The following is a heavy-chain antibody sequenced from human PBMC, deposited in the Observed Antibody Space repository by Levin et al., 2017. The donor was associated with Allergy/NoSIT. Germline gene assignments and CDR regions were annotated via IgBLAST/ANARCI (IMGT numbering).Heavy chain of an antibody. Sequence: GESLKISCAASGFTFSDYWMTWVRQPPGKGLEWVANINQDGTQKHHADPVKGRFTISRDNAENSLFLQMNYLGTDDTAVYFCARDTTVGGEAWGQGTLVTVSS. V-gene: IGHV3-7*03. CDR1: GFTFSDYW. J-gene: IGHJ5*02. CDR3: ARDTTVGGEA. D-gene: IGHD4-11*01. CDR2: INQDGTQK.